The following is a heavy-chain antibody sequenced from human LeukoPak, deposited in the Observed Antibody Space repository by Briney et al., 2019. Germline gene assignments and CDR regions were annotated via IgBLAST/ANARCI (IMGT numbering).Heavy chain of an antibody. CDR3: TRGDPDY. J-gene: IGHJ4*02. CDR1: GFTFSDYW. Sequence: GGSLRLSCAASGFTFSDYWMQWVRQAPGKGLEWVANINYHGNENYILDSVKGRFTISRDNAKNSLFLQMNSLRVEDTAVYYCTRGDPDYWGLGTLVTVSS. D-gene: IGHD2-21*02. CDR2: INYHGNEN. V-gene: IGHV3-7*01.